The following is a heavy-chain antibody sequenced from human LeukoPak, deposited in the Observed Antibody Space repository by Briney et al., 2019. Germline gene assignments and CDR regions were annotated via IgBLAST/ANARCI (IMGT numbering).Heavy chain of an antibody. V-gene: IGHV4-59*01. CDR2: ICYSGST. CDR1: GGSISSYY. J-gene: IGHJ4*02. Sequence: PSETLSLTCTVSGGSISSYYWSWIRQPPGKGLEWIGYICYSGSTNYNPSLKSRVTISVDTSKNQFSLNLKSVTAADTAVYYCARGKGYFDYWGQGTLVTVSS. CDR3: ARGKGYFDY.